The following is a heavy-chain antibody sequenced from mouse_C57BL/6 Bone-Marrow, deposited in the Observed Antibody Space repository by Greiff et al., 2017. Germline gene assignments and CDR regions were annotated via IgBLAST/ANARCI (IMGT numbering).Heavy chain of an antibody. Sequence: EVQLQESGAELVKPGASVKLSCTASGFNIKDYYIHWVKQRTEQGLEWIGRLDPEDGETKYAPKFQDKATITADTSSNTAYRQLSSLTSEDTAVYYCTRSLIYYGTNYWGQGTTLTVSS. J-gene: IGHJ2*01. CDR1: GFNIKDYY. V-gene: IGHV14-2*01. CDR2: LDPEDGET. CDR3: TRSLIYYGTNY. D-gene: IGHD1-1*01.